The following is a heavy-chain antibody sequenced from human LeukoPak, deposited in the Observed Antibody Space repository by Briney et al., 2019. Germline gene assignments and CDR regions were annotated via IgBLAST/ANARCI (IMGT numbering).Heavy chain of an antibody. D-gene: IGHD2-2*01. CDR2: MNPNSGNT. Sequence: ASVKVSCKASGYTFTSYDINWVRQATGQGLEWMGWMNPNSGNTGYAQKFQGRVTMTRNISISTAYMELSSLRSEDTAVYYCARSSTRGGYYYYYMDVWGKGTTVTVSS. CDR3: ARSSTRGGYYYYYMDV. CDR1: GYTFTSYD. V-gene: IGHV1-8*01. J-gene: IGHJ6*03.